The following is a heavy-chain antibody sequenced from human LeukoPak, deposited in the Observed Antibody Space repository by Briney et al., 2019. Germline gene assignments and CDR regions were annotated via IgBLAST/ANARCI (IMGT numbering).Heavy chain of an antibody. J-gene: IGHJ4*02. CDR1: GYNFTNYW. CDR2: IYPDDSDA. Sequence: GESLKISCKGSGYNFTNYWIGWVRQMPGKGLAWMGIIYPDDSDARYSPSFQGQVTISADKSISTAYLQWSSLKASDTAMYFCARLRYRTSWYAPFDHWGQGTLVTVSS. CDR3: ARLRYRTSWYAPFDH. D-gene: IGHD6-13*01. V-gene: IGHV5-51*01.